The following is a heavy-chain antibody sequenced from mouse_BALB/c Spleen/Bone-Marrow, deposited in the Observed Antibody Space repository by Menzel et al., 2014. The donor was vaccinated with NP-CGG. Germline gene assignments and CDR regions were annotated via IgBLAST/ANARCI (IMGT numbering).Heavy chain of an antibody. V-gene: IGHV4-1*02. Sequence: EVKLMESGGGLVQPGRSLKLSCAASGFDFSGYWMSWVRQAPGKGLEWIGEINPDSSTINYTPSLKDKFIISRDNAKNTLYLQMSKVRSEDTALYYCARLGCHGVMAYWGQGTPVTGSS. CDR3: ARLGCHGVMAY. CDR2: INPDSSTI. J-gene: IGHJ4*01. CDR1: GFDFSGYW.